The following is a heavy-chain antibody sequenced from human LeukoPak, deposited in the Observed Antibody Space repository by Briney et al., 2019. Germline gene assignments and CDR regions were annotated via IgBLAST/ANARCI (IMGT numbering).Heavy chain of an antibody. D-gene: IGHD1/OR15-1a*01. J-gene: IGHJ4*02. CDR2: INPNSGDT. CDR3: ATITRTWNIDFDS. V-gene: IGHV1-2*02. Sequence: ASVKLSCKASGYTFTGYYMHWLRHAPGQGREWIGWINPNSGDTNYAQKFQGRVTMTRDTSISTAYMEMSRLRFDDTAVYYCATITRTWNIDFDSWGQGTLVTVS. CDR1: GYTFTGYY.